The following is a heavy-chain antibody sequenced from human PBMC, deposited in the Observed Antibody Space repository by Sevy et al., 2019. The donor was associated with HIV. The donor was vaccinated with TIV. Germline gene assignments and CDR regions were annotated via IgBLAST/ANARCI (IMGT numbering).Heavy chain of an antibody. Sequence: ASVKVSCKVSGYTLTELSIHWVRQAPGKGLEWLVTFDPEDGKTIYGQNFQGRVTMTEDTSTDTTYMELSSLRSEDTAVYYCASTRDYYDSSGYYFDYWGQGTLVTVSS. V-gene: IGHV1-24*01. J-gene: IGHJ4*02. CDR2: FDPEDGKT. CDR1: GYTLTELS. D-gene: IGHD3-22*01. CDR3: ASTRDYYDSSGYYFDY.